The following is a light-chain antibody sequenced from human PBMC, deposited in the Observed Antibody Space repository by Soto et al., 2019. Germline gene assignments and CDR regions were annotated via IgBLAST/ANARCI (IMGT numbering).Light chain of an antibody. J-gene: IGKJ5*01. CDR2: DAS. V-gene: IGKV3-11*01. Sequence: EIVLTQSPGTLSMSPWERTTLSCRASQSVSSYLAWYQQKPGQAPRLLIYDASNRATGIPARFSGSGSGTDFTLTISSLEPEDFAVYYCQQRSNWPSITVGQGTRLEIK. CDR1: QSVSSY. CDR3: QQRSNWPSIT.